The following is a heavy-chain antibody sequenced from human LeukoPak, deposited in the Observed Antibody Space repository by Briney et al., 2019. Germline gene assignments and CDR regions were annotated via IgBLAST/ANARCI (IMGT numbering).Heavy chain of an antibody. D-gene: IGHD2-2*01. CDR3: ARGSDCSSTSCAIWYNWFDP. V-gene: IGHV1-69*13. J-gene: IGHJ5*02. CDR2: IIPIFGTA. CDR1: GYTFTSYA. Sequence: GASVKVSCKASGYTFTSYAISWVRQAPGQGLEWMGGIIPIFGTANYAQKFQGRVTITADESTSTAYMELSSLRSEDTAVYYCARGSDCSSTSCAIWYNWFDPWGQGTLVTVSS.